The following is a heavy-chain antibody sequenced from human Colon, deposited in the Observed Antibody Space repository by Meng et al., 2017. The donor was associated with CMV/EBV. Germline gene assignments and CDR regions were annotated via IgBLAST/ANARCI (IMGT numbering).Heavy chain of an antibody. V-gene: IGHV3-9*01. D-gene: IGHD1-26*01. CDR3: VKDINYKDVGTTPVWDA. CDR1: GFTFGAYA. CDR2: VNWNGGGL. J-gene: IGHJ5*02. Sequence: SLKISCAASGFTFGAYAMHWVRQAPGKGLQWVSGVNWNGGGLGYADSVKGRFTISRDDARNSLYLQMNSLRPEDTALYYCVKDINYKDVGTTPVWDAWGQGTLVTVSS.